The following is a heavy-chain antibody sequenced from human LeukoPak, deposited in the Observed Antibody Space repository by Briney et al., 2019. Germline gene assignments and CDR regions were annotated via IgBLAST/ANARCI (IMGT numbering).Heavy chain of an antibody. V-gene: IGHV3-21*01. D-gene: IGHD5-18*01. Sequence: GGSLRLSCAASGFTFSSYTMNWVRQAPGKGLAWVSSINSGSSYIDYADSVKGRFTISRDNAKNSLYLHMSSLRAEDTAVYFCARGGYTYGLDYWGQGTLVTVSS. CDR2: INSGSSYI. J-gene: IGHJ4*02. CDR3: ARGGYTYGLDY. CDR1: GFTFSSYT.